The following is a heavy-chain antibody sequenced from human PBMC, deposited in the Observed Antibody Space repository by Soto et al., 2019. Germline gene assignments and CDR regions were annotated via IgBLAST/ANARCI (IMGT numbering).Heavy chain of an antibody. CDR1: GYSFTSYW. V-gene: IGHV5-10-1*01. CDR2: IDPSDSYT. Sequence: PGESLKISCKGSGYSFTSYWISWVRQMPGKVLEWMGRIDPSDSYTNYSPSFQGHVTISADKSISTAYLQWSSLKASDTAMYYCARHMDTAMAPLIIWGQGXLVTVHS. J-gene: IGHJ4*02. D-gene: IGHD5-18*01. CDR3: ARHMDTAMAPLII.